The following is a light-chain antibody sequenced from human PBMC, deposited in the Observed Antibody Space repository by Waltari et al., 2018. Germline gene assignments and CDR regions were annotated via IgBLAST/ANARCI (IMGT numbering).Light chain of an antibody. CDR1: SSNIGARYA. CDR2: GNL. V-gene: IGLV1-40*01. J-gene: IGLJ3*02. CDR3: QSYDNSLSGWV. Sequence: QSVLTQPPSVSGAPGQRVTISCTGSSSNIGARYAVHRYQQLPGTAPKLLIYGNLNRPXXXXXXXXGSKSGTSASLAITGLQAEDEADYYCQSYDNSLSGWVFGGGTKLTVL.